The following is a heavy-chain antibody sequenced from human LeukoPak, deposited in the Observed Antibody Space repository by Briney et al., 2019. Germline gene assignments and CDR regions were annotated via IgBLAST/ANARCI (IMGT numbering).Heavy chain of an antibody. D-gene: IGHD4-17*01. J-gene: IGHJ6*03. CDR2: ISYDGSNK. Sequence: GGSLRLSCAASGFTFSSSGMHWVRQVPGKGLEWVALISYDGSNKYYADSVKGRFTISRDNSKNTLYLQMNSLRAEDTAVFYCAKLWTVTTSGGYYMDVWGKGTTVTVSS. V-gene: IGHV3-30*18. CDR3: AKLWTVTTSGGYYMDV. CDR1: GFTFSSSG.